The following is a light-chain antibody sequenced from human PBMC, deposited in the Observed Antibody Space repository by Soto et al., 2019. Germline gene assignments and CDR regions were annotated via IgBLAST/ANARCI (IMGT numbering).Light chain of an antibody. V-gene: IGLV1-51*01. CDR1: NSNIGNNY. Sequence: QSVLTQPPSVSAAPGQKVTISCSGSNSNIGNNYVSWYQQLPGTAPKLLIYDNNKRPSGIPDRFSGSKSGTSATLGITGLQPRDEADYYCGTWDTGLSGVLFGGGTKLTVL. CDR2: DNN. CDR3: GTWDTGLSGVL. J-gene: IGLJ2*01.